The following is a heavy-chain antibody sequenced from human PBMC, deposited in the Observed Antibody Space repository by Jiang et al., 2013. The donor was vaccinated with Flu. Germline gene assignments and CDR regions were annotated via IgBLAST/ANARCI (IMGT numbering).Heavy chain of an antibody. V-gene: IGHV4-4*07. Sequence: IRQPAGKGLEWIGRIYISGSTNYNPSLKSRVTMSVDTSKNQFSLKMSSVTAADAAFYYCARVGIVGARVSFDIWGQGTMVTVSS. CDR2: IYISGST. CDR3: ARVGIVGARVSFDI. D-gene: IGHD1-26*01. J-gene: IGHJ3*02.